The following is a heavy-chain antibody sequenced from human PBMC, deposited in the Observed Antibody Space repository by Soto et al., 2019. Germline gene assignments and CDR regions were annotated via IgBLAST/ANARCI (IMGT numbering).Heavy chain of an antibody. CDR3: ARGPGATQWTSDY. CDR1: GGSFSGYY. Sequence: SETLSLTCAVYGGSFSGYYWSWIRQPPGKGLEWIGEINHSGSTNYNPSLKSRVTISVDTSKSQFSLKLSSVTAADTAVYYCARGPGATQWTSDYWGQGTLVTLSS. D-gene: IGHD1-26*01. V-gene: IGHV4-34*01. CDR2: INHSGST. J-gene: IGHJ4*02.